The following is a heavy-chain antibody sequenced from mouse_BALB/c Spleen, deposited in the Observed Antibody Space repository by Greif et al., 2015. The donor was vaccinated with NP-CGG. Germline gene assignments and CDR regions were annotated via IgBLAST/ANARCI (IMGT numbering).Heavy chain of an antibody. V-gene: IGHV5-9-4*01. CDR1: GFTFSSYA. CDR2: ISSGGSYT. Sequence: EVMLVESGGGLVKPGGSLKLSCAASGFTFSSYAMSWVRQSPEKRLEWVAEISSGGSYTYYPDTVTGRFTISRDNAKNTLYREMSSLRSEDTAMYYCARDEGDEGTLAWFAYWGQGTLVTVSA. J-gene: IGHJ3*01. CDR3: ARDEGDEGTLAWFAY. D-gene: IGHD3-3*01.